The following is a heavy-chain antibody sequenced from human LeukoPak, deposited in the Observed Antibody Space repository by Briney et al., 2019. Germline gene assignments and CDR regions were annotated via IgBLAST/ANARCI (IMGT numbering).Heavy chain of an antibody. CDR1: GFTFSSYG. V-gene: IGHV3-33*01. J-gene: IGHJ6*02. CDR2: IWYDGSNK. D-gene: IGHD5-18*01. CDR3: ARDSLRCIQLWPYQYGMDV. Sequence: GGSLRLSCAGSGFTFSSYGMHWVRQAPGKGLEWVAVIWYDGSNKYYADSVKGRFTISRDNSKNTLYLQMNSLRAEDTAVYYCARDSLRCIQLWPYQYGMDVWGQGTTVTVSS.